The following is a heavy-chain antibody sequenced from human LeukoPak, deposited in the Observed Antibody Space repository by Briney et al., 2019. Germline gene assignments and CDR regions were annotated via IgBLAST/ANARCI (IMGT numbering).Heavy chain of an antibody. CDR3: ARDQHYDSSGYYYSYYYYYGMDV. CDR2: ISAYNDNT. Sequence: GASVKVSCKASGYTFTGYGISWVRQAPGQGLEWMGWISAYNDNTNYAQKLQGRVTMTTDTSTSTAYMELRSLRSDDTAVYYCARDQHYDSSGYYYSYYYYYGMDVWGQGTTVTVSS. D-gene: IGHD3-22*01. CDR1: GYTFTGYG. J-gene: IGHJ6*02. V-gene: IGHV1-18*01.